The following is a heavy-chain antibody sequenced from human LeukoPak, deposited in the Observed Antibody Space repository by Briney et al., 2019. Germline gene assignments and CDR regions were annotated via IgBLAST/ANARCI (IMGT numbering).Heavy chain of an antibody. CDR2: IYESGSA. V-gene: IGHV4-39*01. Sequence: KASETLSLTCTVSGGSISSSFNYWAWIRQPPGKGLEWIGSIYESGSAYYNPSLKSRITMSVDTSENQFSLKLTSVTAADTAVYXCAXHYGPWGQGTLVTVSS. CDR1: GGSISSSFNY. CDR3: AXHYGP. J-gene: IGHJ5*02. D-gene: IGHD3-16*01.